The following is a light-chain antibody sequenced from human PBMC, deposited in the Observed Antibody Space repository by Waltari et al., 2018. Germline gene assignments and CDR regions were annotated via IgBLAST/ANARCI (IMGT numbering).Light chain of an antibody. CDR1: RTNVGSNS. Sequence: QSVLTQPPSVSGTPGQRVTISCSGSRTNVGSNSVYWHQQFPGTALKLLIYKNDRRPSGVPDRFSVSKSGTSASRAISGLRSEDEADYYCSTWDDSLRAYVFGTGTKVTVL. CDR3: STWDDSLRAYV. CDR2: KND. J-gene: IGLJ1*01. V-gene: IGLV1-47*01.